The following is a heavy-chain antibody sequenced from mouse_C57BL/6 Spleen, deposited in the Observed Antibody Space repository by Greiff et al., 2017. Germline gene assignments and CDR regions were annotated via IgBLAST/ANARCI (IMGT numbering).Heavy chain of an antibody. J-gene: IGHJ4*01. CDR1: GYTFTSYW. Sequence: LQQPGAELVKPGASVKLSCKASGYTFTSYWMPWVKQRPGQGLEWIGMIHPNSGSTNYNEKFKSKATLTVDKSSSTASMKLGSLTPEDSAVYDCALYYYGSSYGGMDYWGQGTSVTVSS. CDR2: IHPNSGST. D-gene: IGHD1-1*01. V-gene: IGHV1-64*01. CDR3: ALYYYGSSYGGMDY.